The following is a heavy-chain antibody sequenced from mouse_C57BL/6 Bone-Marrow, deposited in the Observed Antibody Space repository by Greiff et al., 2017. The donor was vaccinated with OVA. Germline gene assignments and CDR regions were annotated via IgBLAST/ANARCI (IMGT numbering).Heavy chain of an antibody. J-gene: IGHJ1*03. CDR1: GFSLTSYG. Sequence: VKLVESGPGLVQPSQSLSITCTVSGFSLTSYGVHWVRQPPGKGLEWLGVIWSGGSTDYNAAFISRLSISKDNSKSKVFFKMNSLQADDTAIYYCAKTGFITTVVATLDWYFDVWGTGTTVTVSS. V-gene: IGHV2-4*01. D-gene: IGHD1-1*01. CDR2: IWSGGST. CDR3: AKTGFITTVVATLDWYFDV.